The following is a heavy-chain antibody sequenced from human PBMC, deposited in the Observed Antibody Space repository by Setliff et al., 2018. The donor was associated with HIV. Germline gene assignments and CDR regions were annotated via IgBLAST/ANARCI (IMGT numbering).Heavy chain of an antibody. Sequence: GSLRLPCAVSGFTLRSYGMSRVRQAPGKGLEWISYINSRGDFDHYADSVKGRFTISRDNAKSSLSLQMHNLRAEDTATYYCARNWDFYNSGSLVFDYWGQGTLVTVSS. CDR1: GFTLRSYG. CDR3: ARNWDFYNSGSLVFDY. J-gene: IGHJ4*02. CDR2: INSRGDFD. V-gene: IGHV3-48*03. D-gene: IGHD3-10*01.